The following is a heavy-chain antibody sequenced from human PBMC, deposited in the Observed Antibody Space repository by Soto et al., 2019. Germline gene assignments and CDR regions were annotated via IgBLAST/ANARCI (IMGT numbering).Heavy chain of an antibody. V-gene: IGHV3-21*01. D-gene: IGHD6-19*01. CDR1: GFTFSSYS. J-gene: IGHJ6*02. CDR3: ATSSAVAGTYYYYGMDV. Sequence: EVQLLESGGGLVQPGGSLRLSCAASGFTFSSYSMNWVRQAPGKGLEWVSSISSSSSYIYYADSVKGRFTISRDNAKNSLYLQMNSLRAEDTAVYYCATSSAVAGTYYYYGMDVWGQGTTVTVSS. CDR2: ISSSSSYI.